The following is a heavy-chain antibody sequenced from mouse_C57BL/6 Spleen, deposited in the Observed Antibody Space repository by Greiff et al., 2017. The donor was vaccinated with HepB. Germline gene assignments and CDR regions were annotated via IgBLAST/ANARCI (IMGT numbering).Heavy chain of an antibody. D-gene: IGHD1-1*01. CDR1: GFSLTSYG. J-gene: IGHJ4*01. Sequence: QVQLKESGPGLVQPSQSLSITCTVSGFSLTSYGVHWVRQSPGKGLEWLGVIWRGGSTDYNAAFMSRLSITKDNSKSQVFFKMNSLQADDTAIYYCAKYHTTVVATDAMDYWGQGTSVTVSS. V-gene: IGHV2-5*01. CDR2: IWRGGST. CDR3: AKYHTTVVATDAMDY.